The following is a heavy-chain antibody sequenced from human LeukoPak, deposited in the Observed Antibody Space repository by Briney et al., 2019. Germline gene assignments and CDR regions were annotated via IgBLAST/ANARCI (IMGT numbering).Heavy chain of an antibody. J-gene: IGHJ6*03. CDR2: ISSSSSYI. V-gene: IGHV3-21*01. D-gene: IGHD6-13*01. Sequence: PGGSLRLSCAASGFTFSSYSMNWVRQAPGKGLEWVSSISSSSSYIYYADSVKGRFTISRDNAKNSLYLQMNSLRAEDTAVYYCAREIDGTAAAFYDYYMDVWGKGTTVTVSS. CDR1: GFTFSSYS. CDR3: AREIDGTAAAFYDYYMDV.